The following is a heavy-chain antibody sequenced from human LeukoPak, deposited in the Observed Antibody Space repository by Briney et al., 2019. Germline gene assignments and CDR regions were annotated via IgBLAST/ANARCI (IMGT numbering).Heavy chain of an antibody. CDR1: GFSFSSYA. V-gene: IGHV3-23*01. CDR3: AKNGGSSDY. J-gene: IGHJ4*02. CDR2: ISGSGGST. D-gene: IGHD1-26*01. Sequence: RGSLRVSRAASGFSFSSYAMSWVCQAPGKGLEWVSAISGSGGSTYYADSVKGRFTISRDNSKNTLYLQMNSLRVEDTAVYYCAKNGGSSDYWGQGTLVTVSS.